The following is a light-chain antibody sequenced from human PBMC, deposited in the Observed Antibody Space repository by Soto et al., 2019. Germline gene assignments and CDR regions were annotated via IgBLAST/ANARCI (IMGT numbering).Light chain of an antibody. CDR3: LLSDSDAPV. J-gene: IGLJ3*02. CDR2: DTN. Sequence: QAVVTQESSLTVSPGGTVTLTCGSSTGAVTSGHYPYWFQQKPGQAPRTLIYDTNNKHSWTPARFSGSLLGGKAALTLSGAQPEDEAEYHCLLSDSDAPVFGGGTKVTVL. V-gene: IGLV7-46*01. CDR1: TGAVTSGHY.